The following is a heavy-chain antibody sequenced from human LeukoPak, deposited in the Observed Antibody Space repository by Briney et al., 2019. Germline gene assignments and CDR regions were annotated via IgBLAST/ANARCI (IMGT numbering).Heavy chain of an antibody. CDR2: MNEYSTTI. CDR1: GSPFNSVW. CDR3: ARGGVNPVDH. V-gene: IGHV3-74*01. Sequence: QPGASLRLSCASSGSPFNSVWKHWGRQAPGERVVWVSDMNEYSTTIKYADSVKGRFTISRDNAKSILYLQINNLRAEDTAMYFCARGGVNPVDHWGQGTLVTVSS. D-gene: IGHD1-14*01. J-gene: IGHJ4*02.